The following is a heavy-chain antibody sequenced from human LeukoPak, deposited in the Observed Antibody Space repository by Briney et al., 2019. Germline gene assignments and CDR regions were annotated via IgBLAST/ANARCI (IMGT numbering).Heavy chain of an antibody. CDR1: GYSISSGYY. CDR2: SYHSGST. V-gene: IGHV4-38-2*02. J-gene: IGHJ4*02. CDR3: ARVQDYYDSSGYYPYFDY. D-gene: IGHD3-22*01. Sequence: PSETLSLTCTVSGYSISSGYYWGWIRQPPGKGLEWIGSSYHSGSTYYNPSLKSRVTISVDTSKNQFSLKLSSVTAADTAVYYCARVQDYYDSSGYYPYFDYWGQGTLVTVSS.